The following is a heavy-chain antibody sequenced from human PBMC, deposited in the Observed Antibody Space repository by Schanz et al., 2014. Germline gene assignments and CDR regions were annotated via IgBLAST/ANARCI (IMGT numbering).Heavy chain of an antibody. CDR2: INHSGST. D-gene: IGHD3-3*01. CDR1: GGSFSGYY. J-gene: IGHJ4*02. Sequence: QVQLQQWGAGLLKPSETLSLTCAVYGGSFSGYYWSWIRQPPGKGLEWIGEINHSGSTNYNPSLKSRVTISVDPSKNQFSLKRSSVTAADTAVYYCARDKGGYYPFDYWDQGTLVTVSS. V-gene: IGHV4-34*01. CDR3: ARDKGGYYPFDY.